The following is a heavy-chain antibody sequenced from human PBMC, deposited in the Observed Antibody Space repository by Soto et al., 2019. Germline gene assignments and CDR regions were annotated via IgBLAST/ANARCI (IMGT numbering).Heavy chain of an antibody. CDR3: AKDPRYCSGGSCYSYYFDY. J-gene: IGHJ4*02. Sequence: EVQLLESGGGLVQPGGSLRLSCAASGFTFSSYAMSWVRQAPGKGLEWVSAISGSGGSTYYADSVKGRFTISRDNSKNTLYLQMNSLRAEDTAVYYCAKDPRYCSGGSCYSYYFDYWGQGTLVTVSS. V-gene: IGHV3-23*01. CDR1: GFTFSSYA. CDR2: ISGSGGST. D-gene: IGHD2-15*01.